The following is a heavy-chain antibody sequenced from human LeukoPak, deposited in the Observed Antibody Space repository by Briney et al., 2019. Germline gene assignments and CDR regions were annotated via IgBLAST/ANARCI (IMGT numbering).Heavy chain of an antibody. CDR2: ISSSGSYV. V-gene: IGHV3-21*01. CDR1: GFTFSSYS. D-gene: IGHD2-2*01. CDR3: ARGSCSSTSCYVDY. Sequence: GSLRLSCAASGFTFSSYSMKWVRQAPGKGLEWVSSISSSGSYVYYADSVKGRSIISRDNAKNSLYLQMNSLRAEDTAVYYCARGSCSSTSCYVDYWGQGTLVTVSS. J-gene: IGHJ4*02.